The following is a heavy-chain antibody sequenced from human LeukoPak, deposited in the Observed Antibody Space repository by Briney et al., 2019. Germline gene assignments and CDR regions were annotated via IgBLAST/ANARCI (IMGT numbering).Heavy chain of an antibody. Sequence: SETLSLTCTVSGGSISSSSYYWGWIRQPPGKGLEWIGSIYYSGSTYYNPSLKSRVTISVDTSKNQFSLKLSSVTAADTAVYYCARFTHYYGSGKDWGQGTLVTVSS. D-gene: IGHD3-10*01. V-gene: IGHV4-39*01. CDR2: IYYSGST. CDR1: GGSISSSSYY. CDR3: ARFTHYYGSGKD. J-gene: IGHJ4*02.